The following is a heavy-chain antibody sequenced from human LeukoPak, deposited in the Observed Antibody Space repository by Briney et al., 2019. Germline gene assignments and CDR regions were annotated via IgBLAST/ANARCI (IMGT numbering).Heavy chain of an antibody. J-gene: IGHJ5*02. D-gene: IGHD6-25*01. CDR3: ARTNLAAAGDNWFDP. CDR2: TYYRSKWYT. V-gene: IGHV6-1*01. CDR1: GDSVSSNTGA. Sequence: SQTLSLTCAISGDSVSSNTGAWNWIRQSPSRGLEWLGSTYYRSKWYTDYAVSVKSRITINPDTSKNQFSLQLDSVTPEDTAVYFCARTNLAAAGDNWFDPWGQGTLVTVSS.